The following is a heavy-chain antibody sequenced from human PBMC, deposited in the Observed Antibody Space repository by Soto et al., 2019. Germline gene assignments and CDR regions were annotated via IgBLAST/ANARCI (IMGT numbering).Heavy chain of an antibody. D-gene: IGHD1-7*01. V-gene: IGHV4-4*02. CDR2: NYETGST. Sequence: PSDTVSLTCAVSVGSLTSKNGLSALREPPGQGLDWIKENYETGSTNYAPSLKSRVTISIDKSENQFSLKVTSLNAEDTAVYYCASRDPGTSVDYWGQGTLVTVSS. J-gene: IGHJ4*02. CDR1: VGSLTSKNG. CDR3: ASRDPGTSVDY.